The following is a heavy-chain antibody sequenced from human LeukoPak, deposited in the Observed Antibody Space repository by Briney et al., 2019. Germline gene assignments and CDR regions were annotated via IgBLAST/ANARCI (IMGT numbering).Heavy chain of an antibody. CDR2: IYYSGST. CDR3: ARESGYSGYAPWAFDI. CDR1: GGSLIPYY. D-gene: IGHD5-12*01. V-gene: IGHV4-59*01. J-gene: IGHJ3*02. Sequence: SETLSLTCTVSGGSLIPYYWSWIRQPPGKGLEWIGYIYYSGSTNYNPSLKSRVTISVDTSKNQFSLKLSSVTAADTAVYYCARESGYSGYAPWAFDIWGQGTMVTVSS.